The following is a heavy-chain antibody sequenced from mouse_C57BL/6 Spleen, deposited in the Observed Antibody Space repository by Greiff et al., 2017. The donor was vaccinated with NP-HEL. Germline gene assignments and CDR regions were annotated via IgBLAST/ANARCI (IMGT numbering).Heavy chain of an antibody. Sequence: EVQRVESGGGLVKPGGSLKLSCAASGFTLSDYGMHWVRQAPEKGLEWVAYISSGSSTIYYADTVKGRFTLSRDNANNTLLLQMTSLRSEDTAMYYCARGAYYYAMDYWGQGTSVTVSS. J-gene: IGHJ4*01. CDR2: ISSGSSTI. V-gene: IGHV5-17*01. CDR1: GFTLSDYG. D-gene: IGHD6-5*01. CDR3: ARGAYYYAMDY.